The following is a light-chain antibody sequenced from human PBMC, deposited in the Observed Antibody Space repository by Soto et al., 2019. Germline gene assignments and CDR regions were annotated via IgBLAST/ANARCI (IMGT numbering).Light chain of an antibody. V-gene: IGKV3-20*01. J-gene: IGKJ1*01. Sequence: EIVLTQSPGTLSLSPGERATLSCRASQSVSSSYLAWYQQKPGQAPRLLIYHASSRATGIPDRFSGSGSGTDFTLTISRLEPEYFAVYYCQQYGSSPWTFGQGTKVEIK. CDR3: QQYGSSPWT. CDR1: QSVSSSY. CDR2: HAS.